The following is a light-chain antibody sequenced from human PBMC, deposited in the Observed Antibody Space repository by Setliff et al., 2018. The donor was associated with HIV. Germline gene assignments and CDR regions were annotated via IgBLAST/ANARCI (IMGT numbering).Light chain of an antibody. Sequence: DIQMTQSPSSLSASVGDRVTITCQASQDIYNYLNWYQQKPGKAPKLLIYAASNLETGVPSRFSGSGTGTDFTLTISSLQPEDIATYYCQHYGNLSYTFGQGTKVDIK. CDR3: QHYGNLSYT. V-gene: IGKV1-33*01. CDR2: AAS. J-gene: IGKJ2*01. CDR1: QDIYNY.